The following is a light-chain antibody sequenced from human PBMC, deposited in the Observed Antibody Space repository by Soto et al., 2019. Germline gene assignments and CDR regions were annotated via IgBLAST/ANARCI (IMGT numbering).Light chain of an antibody. V-gene: IGKV3-20*01. CDR1: QGIGDT. J-gene: IGKJ3*01. CDR3: QQYGSSRGT. Sequence: EVVMTQSPATLSVSPGEGVTLSCRASQGIGDTLAWYQQKPGQAPRLLIYGASSRATGIPDRFSGSGSGTDFTLTISRLEPEDFAVYYCQQYGSSRGTFGPGTKVDIK. CDR2: GAS.